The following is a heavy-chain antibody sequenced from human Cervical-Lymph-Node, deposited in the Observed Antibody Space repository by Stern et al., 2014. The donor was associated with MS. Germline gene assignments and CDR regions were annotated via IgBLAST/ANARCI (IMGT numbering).Heavy chain of an antibody. D-gene: IGHD3-22*01. V-gene: IGHV5-51*01. J-gene: IGHJ3*01. CDR3: VRRRDSAGYDTFDL. CDR1: GYTFSNFW. CDR2: IYPADSDT. Sequence: EMQLVESGAEVKKPGESLKISCRPSGYTFSNFWIGWVRQMPGKGLEWMGGIYPADSDTPYTPAFQGPVPISADESISTAYLQWRSLKASDTAMYYCVRRRDSAGYDTFDLWGQGTMLIVSS.